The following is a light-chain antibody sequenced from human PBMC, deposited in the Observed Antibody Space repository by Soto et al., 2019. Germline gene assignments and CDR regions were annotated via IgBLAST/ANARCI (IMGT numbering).Light chain of an antibody. CDR1: QSVSSY. V-gene: IGKV3-11*01. Sequence: EIVLTQSPATLSLSPVERANLSCRASQSVSSYLAWFQQKPGQAPRLLIYDASIRATGIPARFSGSGSETDFTLTISSLEPEDFAVYYCQQRASWVTFGQGTRLEIK. CDR2: DAS. CDR3: QQRASWVT. J-gene: IGKJ5*01.